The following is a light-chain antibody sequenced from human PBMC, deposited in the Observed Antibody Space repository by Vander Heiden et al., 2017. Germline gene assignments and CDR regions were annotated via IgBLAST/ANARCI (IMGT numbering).Light chain of an antibody. CDR3: LQHNSYPPSWT. J-gene: IGKJ1*01. CDR1: EGIRND. V-gene: IGKV1-17*01. Sequence: DIELTQSPSSLSASVGDRVTITCRASEGIRNDLGWYQQKPGKAPVRMSYAASSLQSGVPTRFSGSGSGTECTHTIRSLQPEDFATYYCLQHNSYPPSWTFGQGTKVEIK. CDR2: AAS.